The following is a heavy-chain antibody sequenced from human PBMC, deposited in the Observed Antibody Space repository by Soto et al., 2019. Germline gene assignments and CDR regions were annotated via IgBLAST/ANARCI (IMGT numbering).Heavy chain of an antibody. CDR2: IYYSGST. Sequence: SETLSLTCTVSGGSISSGDYYWSWIRQPPGKGLEWIGYIYYSGSTYYNPSLKSRVTISVDTSKNQFSLKLSSVTAADTAVYYCASLEQFYGSGSYYTFDYWGQGTLVTVSS. CDR1: GGSISSGDYY. J-gene: IGHJ4*02. CDR3: ASLEQFYGSGSYYTFDY. V-gene: IGHV4-30-4*01. D-gene: IGHD3-10*01.